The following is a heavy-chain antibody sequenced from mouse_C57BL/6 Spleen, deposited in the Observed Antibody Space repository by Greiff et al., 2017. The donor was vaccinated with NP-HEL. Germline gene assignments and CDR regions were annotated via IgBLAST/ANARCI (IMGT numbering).Heavy chain of an antibody. CDR3: ARRDDGKGYFDV. CDR2: ISRGSSTI. V-gene: IGHV5-17*01. J-gene: IGHJ1*03. Sequence: DVMLVESGGGLVKPGGSLKLSCAASGFTFSDYGMHWVRQAPEKGLEWVAYISRGSSTIYSADKVKGRFTISRDNAKNTLLLQMASLRSEDTAMYYCARRDDGKGYFDVWGTGTTVTVSS. CDR1: GFTFSDYG. D-gene: IGHD1-1*01.